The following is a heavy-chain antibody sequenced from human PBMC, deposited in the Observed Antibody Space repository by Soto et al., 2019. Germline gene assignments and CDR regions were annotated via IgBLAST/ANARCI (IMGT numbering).Heavy chain of an antibody. CDR1: GGTFSSYA. J-gene: IGHJ5*02. Sequence: SVKVSCKASGGTFSSYAISWVRQAPGQGLEWMGGIIPIFGTANYAQKFQGRVTITADKSTSTAYMELSSLRSEDTAVYYCARVADAGTGWFDPWGQGTLVTVSS. CDR2: IIPIFGTA. D-gene: IGHD6-13*01. V-gene: IGHV1-69*06. CDR3: ARVADAGTGWFDP.